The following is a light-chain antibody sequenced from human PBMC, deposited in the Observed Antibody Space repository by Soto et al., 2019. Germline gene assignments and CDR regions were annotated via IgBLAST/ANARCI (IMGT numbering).Light chain of an antibody. V-gene: IGKV2-30*02. CDR3: MQGTHWLWT. CDR1: QSLVHSDGNTY. J-gene: IGKJ1*01. Sequence: EVVMTQSPLSLPVTLGQPASISCRSSQSLVHSDGNTYLNWFQQRPGQSPRRLIYKVSNRDSGVPDRFSGSGSGTDFTLKISRVEAEDVGVYYCMQGTHWLWTFGQGTKVEIK. CDR2: KVS.